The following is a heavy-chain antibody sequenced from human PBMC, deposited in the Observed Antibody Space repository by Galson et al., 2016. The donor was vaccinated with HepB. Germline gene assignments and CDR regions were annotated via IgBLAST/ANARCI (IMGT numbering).Heavy chain of an antibody. Sequence: SETLSLTCTVSGGSISAYYWIWIRQPPGKGLEWIGYIHDSGTTKYKPSLSSRLTMSIDTSKKHFSLKVRYVTAADTAVYYCARGSTWDWHYDLWGRGTLVTVSS. CDR3: ARGSTWDWHYDL. V-gene: IGHV4-59*01. CDR1: GGSISAYY. D-gene: IGHD6-13*01. J-gene: IGHJ2*01. CDR2: IHDSGTT.